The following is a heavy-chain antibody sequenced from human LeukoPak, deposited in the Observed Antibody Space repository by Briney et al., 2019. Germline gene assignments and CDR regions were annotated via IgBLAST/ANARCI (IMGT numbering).Heavy chain of an antibody. CDR3: TRTYYDFWSGYPLYYYYGMDV. D-gene: IGHD3-3*01. J-gene: IGHJ6*02. V-gene: IGHV3-73*01. CDR1: GFTFSGSA. CDR2: IRSKANSYAT. Sequence: GGSLRLSCAASGFTFSGSAMHWVRQASGKGLEWVGRIRSKANSYATAYAASVKGRFTISRDDSKNTAYLQMNSLKTEDTAVYYCTRTYYDFWSGYPLYYYYGMDVWGQGTAVTVSS.